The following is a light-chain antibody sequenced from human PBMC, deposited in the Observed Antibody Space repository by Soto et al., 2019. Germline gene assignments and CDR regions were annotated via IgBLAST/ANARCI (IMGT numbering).Light chain of an antibody. CDR1: QSIGNW. Sequence: DIQMTQSPSTLSASVGDTVTFTCRASQSIGNWMAWYQQTPGKAPNLLIYRGSSLQRGVPSRFSGSGSGTEFNLTIVNLQPDDFAVYFCQQFNIYPYTFGPGTKLEIK. CDR3: QQFNIYPYT. CDR2: RGS. V-gene: IGKV1-5*03. J-gene: IGKJ2*01.